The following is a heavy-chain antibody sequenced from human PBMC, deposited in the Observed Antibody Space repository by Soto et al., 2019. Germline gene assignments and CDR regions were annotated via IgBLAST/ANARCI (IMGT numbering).Heavy chain of an antibody. CDR1: GGSFSGYY. V-gene: IGHV4-34*01. J-gene: IGHJ5*02. CDR2: INHSGST. Sequence: QVQLQQWGAGLLKPSETLSLTCAVYGGSFSGYYWSWIRQPPGKGLEWIGEINHSGSTNYNPSLKSRVTISVDSSKNQFSLKLRSVITADTAVYYCARAAVRDIVVVPAATPEHPMGWFDPWGQGTLVTVSS. CDR3: ARAAVRDIVVVPAATPEHPMGWFDP. D-gene: IGHD2-2*01.